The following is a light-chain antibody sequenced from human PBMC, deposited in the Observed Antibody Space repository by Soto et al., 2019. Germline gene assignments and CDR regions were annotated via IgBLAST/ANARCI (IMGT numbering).Light chain of an antibody. CDR3: QQTERYSST. J-gene: IGKJ4*01. Sequence: FAESVFALYSSVGGRVAIAFLASQDISSFLAWYQQKPGKAPKLLIFAASTLQSGVPSRFSSSGSGTDFTLTISSLQPEDLATYYCQQTERYSSTFGGGTKVDIK. V-gene: IGKV1-9*01. CDR1: QDISSF. CDR2: AAS.